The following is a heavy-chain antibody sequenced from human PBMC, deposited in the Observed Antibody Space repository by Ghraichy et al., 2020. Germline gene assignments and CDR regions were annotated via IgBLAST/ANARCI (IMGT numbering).Heavy chain of an antibody. V-gene: IGHV1-18*01. CDR1: GYTFTSYG. D-gene: IGHD3-3*01. Sequence: ASEKVSCKASGYTFTSYGISWVRQAPGQGLEWMGWISAYNGNTNYAQKLQGRVTMTTDTSTSTAYMELRSLRSDDTAVYYCARDHFYDFWSGYYGGSNAFDIWGQGTMVTVSS. J-gene: IGHJ3*02. CDR2: ISAYNGNT. CDR3: ARDHFYDFWSGYYGGSNAFDI.